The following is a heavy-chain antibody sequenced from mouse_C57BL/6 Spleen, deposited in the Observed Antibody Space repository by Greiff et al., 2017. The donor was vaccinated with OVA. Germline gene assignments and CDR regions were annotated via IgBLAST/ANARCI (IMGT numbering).Heavy chain of an antibody. CDR2: ISYDGSN. Sequence: DVKLQESGPGLVKPSQSLSLTCSVTGYSITSGYYWNWIRQFPGNKLEWMGYISYDGSNNYNPSLKNRISITRDTSKNQFFLKLNSVTTEDTATYYCARGNYGDAMDYWGQGTSVTVSS. J-gene: IGHJ4*01. D-gene: IGHD1-1*01. V-gene: IGHV3-6*01. CDR1: GYSITSGYY. CDR3: ARGNYGDAMDY.